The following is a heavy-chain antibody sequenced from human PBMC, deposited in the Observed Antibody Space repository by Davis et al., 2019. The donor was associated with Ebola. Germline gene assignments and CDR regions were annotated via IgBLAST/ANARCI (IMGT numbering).Heavy chain of an antibody. D-gene: IGHD3-9*01. V-gene: IGHV3-48*02. CDR1: GFTFSSYS. CDR3: AREGMYYDILTGYYIGAFDI. J-gene: IGHJ3*02. CDR2: ISSSSSTI. Sequence: GGSLRLSCAASGFTFSSYSMNWVRQAPGKGLEWVSYISSSSSTIYYADSVKGRFTISRDNAKNSLYLQMNSLRDEDTAVYYCAREGMYYDILTGYYIGAFDIWGQGTMVTVSS.